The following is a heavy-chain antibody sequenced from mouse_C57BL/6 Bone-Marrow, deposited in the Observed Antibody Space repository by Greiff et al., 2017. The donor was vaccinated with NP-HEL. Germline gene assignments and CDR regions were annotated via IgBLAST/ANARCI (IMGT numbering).Heavy chain of an antibody. V-gene: IGHV2-9*01. Sequence: QVQLQQSGPGLVAPSQSLSITCTVSGFSLTSYGVDWVRQPPGKGLEWLGVIWGGGSTNYNSALMSRLSISKDNSKSQVFLKMNSLQTDDTAMYYCATFITTVGGSIAYWGQGTLVTVSA. CDR2: IWGGGST. CDR3: ATFITTVGGSIAY. D-gene: IGHD1-1*01. J-gene: IGHJ3*01. CDR1: GFSLTSYG.